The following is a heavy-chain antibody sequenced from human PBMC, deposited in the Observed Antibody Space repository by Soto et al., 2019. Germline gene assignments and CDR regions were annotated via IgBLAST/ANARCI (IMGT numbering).Heavy chain of an antibody. CDR3: AKMSSENYYDPVFS. CDR1: GFIFSDYY. Sequence: QVQLVESGGGLVKTGGSLRLACGASGFIFSDYYMSWVRQAPGKGLEWVAYISSSGNTIYYADSVKGRFNSSRDNAKNSVFLQMNSLRAEDTALYFCAKMSSENYYDPVFSWGQGTLVTVSS. D-gene: IGHD3-22*01. V-gene: IGHV3-11*01. CDR2: ISSSGNTI. J-gene: IGHJ4*02.